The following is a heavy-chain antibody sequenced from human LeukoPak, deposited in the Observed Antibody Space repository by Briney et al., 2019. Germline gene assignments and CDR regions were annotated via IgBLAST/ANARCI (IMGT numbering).Heavy chain of an antibody. V-gene: IGHV3-64*01. CDR3: ARSLGATPNHPFDY. Sequence: GGSLRLSCAASGFTFSSYAMHWVRQAPGKGLEYVSAISSNGGSTYYANSVKGRFTISRDNSKNTLYLQMGSLRAEDMAVYYCARSLGATPNHPFDYWGQGTLVTVSS. D-gene: IGHD1-26*01. CDR1: GFTFSSYA. J-gene: IGHJ4*02. CDR2: ISSNGGST.